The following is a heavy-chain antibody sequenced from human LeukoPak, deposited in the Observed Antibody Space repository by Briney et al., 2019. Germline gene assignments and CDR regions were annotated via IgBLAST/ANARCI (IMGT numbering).Heavy chain of an antibody. D-gene: IGHD3-10*01. Sequence: SVKVSCKASGGTFSSYTISWVRQAPGQGLEWMGRIIPTLGIANYAQKFQGRVTITADKSTSTAYMELSSLRSEDTAVYYCASHPYGSGGSFDYWGQGTLVTVSS. CDR2: IIPTLGIA. J-gene: IGHJ4*02. CDR1: GGTFSSYT. CDR3: ASHPYGSGGSFDY. V-gene: IGHV1-69*02.